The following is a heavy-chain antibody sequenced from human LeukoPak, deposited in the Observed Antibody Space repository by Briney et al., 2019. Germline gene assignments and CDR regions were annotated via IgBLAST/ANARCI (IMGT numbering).Heavy chain of an antibody. CDR1: GYTFTGYY. Sequence: ASVKVSCKASGYTFTGYYMHWVRQAPGQGLEWMGWINPNSGGTNYAQKFQGRVTMTRDTSISTAYMELSRLRSDDTAAYYCASRDILTGYLGTWGQGTLVTVSS. D-gene: IGHD3-9*01. V-gene: IGHV1-2*02. J-gene: IGHJ5*02. CDR3: ASRDILTGYLGT. CDR2: INPNSGGT.